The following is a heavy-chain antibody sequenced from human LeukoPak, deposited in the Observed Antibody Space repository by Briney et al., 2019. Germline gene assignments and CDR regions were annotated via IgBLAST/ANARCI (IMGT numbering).Heavy chain of an antibody. CDR3: ARHLETFFRSLGFRSGYQTFNAFDF. CDR2: ISSRGSI. D-gene: IGHD2/OR15-2a*01. V-gene: IGHV4-39*01. J-gene: IGHJ4*02. Sequence: PSETLSLTCTVAGDSGAAMDYSWNWICHSPGKGLQWIGSISSRGSINYNLSLRGRVSISEDTSRRQVSLRVTSVVTADTGTYFCARHLETFFRSLGFRSGYQTFNAFDFWGPGVLVVVS. CDR1: GDSGAAMDYS.